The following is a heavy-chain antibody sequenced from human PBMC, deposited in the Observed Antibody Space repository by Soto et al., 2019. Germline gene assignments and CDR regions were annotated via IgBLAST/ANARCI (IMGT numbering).Heavy chain of an antibody. CDR2: IYYSGST. CDR1: GGSISSGGYY. CDR3: ARDPDYYGSGSYYRRYYYYGMDV. J-gene: IGHJ6*02. D-gene: IGHD3-10*01. V-gene: IGHV4-31*03. Sequence: SETLSLTCTVSGGSISSGGYYWSWIRQHPGKGLEWIGYIYYSGSTYYNPSLKSRVTISVDTSKNQFSLKLSSVTAADTAVYYCARDPDYYGSGSYYRRYYYYGMDVWGLGTTVTVSS.